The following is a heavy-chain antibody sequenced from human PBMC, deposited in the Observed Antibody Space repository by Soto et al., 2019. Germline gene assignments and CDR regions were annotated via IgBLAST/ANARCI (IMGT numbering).Heavy chain of an antibody. CDR2: IYHSGST. CDR3: ARSEGPNWFDP. D-gene: IGHD3-3*01. V-gene: IGHV4-30-2*01. J-gene: IGHJ5*02. Sequence: SETLSLTCAFSGGSISSGGYSWSWIRQPPGKGLEWIGYIYHSGSTYYNPSLKSRVTISVDRSKNQFSLKLSSVTAADTAVYYCARSEGPNWFDPWGQGTLVTVSS. CDR1: GGSISSGGYS.